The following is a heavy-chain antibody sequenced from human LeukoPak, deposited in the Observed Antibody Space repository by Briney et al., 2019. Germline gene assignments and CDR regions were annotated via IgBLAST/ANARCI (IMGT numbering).Heavy chain of an antibody. V-gene: IGHV4-39*01. CDR3: ARNWDSYGPGGIDY. J-gene: IGHJ4*02. D-gene: IGHD5-18*01. Sequence: SETLSLTCTVSGGSISSSSYYWGWIRQPPGKGLEWIGSIYYSGSTYYNPSLKSRVTISVDTSKNQFPLKLSSVTAADTAVYYCARNWDSYGPGGIDYWGQGTLVTVSS. CDR1: GGSISSSSYY. CDR2: IYYSGST.